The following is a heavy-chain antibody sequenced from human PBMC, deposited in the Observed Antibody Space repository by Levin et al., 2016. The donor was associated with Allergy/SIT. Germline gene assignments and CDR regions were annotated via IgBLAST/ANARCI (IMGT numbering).Heavy chain of an antibody. V-gene: IGHV5-51*01. CDR3: ARHFDDHGLDY. Sequence: VRQAPGKGLEWMGIIYPGDSDTRYSPSFQGQVTISADKSISTAYLQWSSLKASDTAMYYCARHFDDHGLDYWGQGTLVTVSS. D-gene: IGHD3-9*01. CDR2: IYPGDSDT. J-gene: IGHJ4*02.